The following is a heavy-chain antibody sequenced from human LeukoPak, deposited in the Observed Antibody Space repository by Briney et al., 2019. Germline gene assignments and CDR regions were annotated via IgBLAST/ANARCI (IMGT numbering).Heavy chain of an antibody. Sequence: SETLSLTCTVSDDSFSSSRYYWTWSRQPRGKGGEGIVYIYHGIATYNPSLQSRVPLSMDTSNNQYSLKLPSVTAADTAVYYCAREGGRQWLVSGALDSWGQGTLVTVSS. CDR3: AREGGRQWLVSGALDS. J-gene: IGHJ5*01. D-gene: IGHD6-19*01. CDR2: IYHGIA. V-gene: IGHV4-61*01. CDR1: DDSFSSSRYY.